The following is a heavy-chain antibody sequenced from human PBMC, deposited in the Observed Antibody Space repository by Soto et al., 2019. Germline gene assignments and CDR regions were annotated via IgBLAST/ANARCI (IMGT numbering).Heavy chain of an antibody. Sequence: GGSLRLSXVASEFTLNSYAMSWVRQAPGMGLEWVSSIIGSGAITYYADSVKGRFTISRDNSKSTLYLRMNSLRVEDTALYYCAKDARDTGGNSGIDYWGQGTLVTVSS. J-gene: IGHJ4*02. V-gene: IGHV3-23*01. CDR3: AKDARDTGGNSGIDY. CDR1: EFTLNSYA. CDR2: IIGSGAIT. D-gene: IGHD2-21*02.